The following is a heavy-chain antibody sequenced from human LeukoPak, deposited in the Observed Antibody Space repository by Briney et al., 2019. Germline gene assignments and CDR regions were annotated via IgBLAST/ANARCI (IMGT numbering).Heavy chain of an antibody. V-gene: IGHV3-23*01. CDR3: AKQGLWFGELSTDY. J-gene: IGHJ4*02. D-gene: IGHD3-10*01. CDR2: ISGSGGST. CDR1: GFTFSSYA. Sequence: GGSLRLSCAASGFTFSSYAMSWVRQAPGKGLEWVSAISGSGGSTYYADSVKGRFTISRDNSKNTLYLQMNSLRAEDTAVYYCAKQGLWFGELSTDYWGQGTLVTVSS.